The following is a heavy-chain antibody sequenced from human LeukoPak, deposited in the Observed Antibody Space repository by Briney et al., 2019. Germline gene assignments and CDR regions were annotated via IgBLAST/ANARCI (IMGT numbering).Heavy chain of an antibody. CDR1: GGSFSGYY. CDR3: ARAYYGDYPDDAFDI. Sequence: SETLSLTCAVYGGSFSGYYWSWIRQPPGKGLEWIGEINHSGSTNYNPSLKSRVTISVDTSKNQFSLKLSSVTAADTAVYYCARAYYGDYPDDAFDIWGQGTMVTVSS. V-gene: IGHV4-34*01. D-gene: IGHD4-17*01. J-gene: IGHJ3*02. CDR2: INHSGST.